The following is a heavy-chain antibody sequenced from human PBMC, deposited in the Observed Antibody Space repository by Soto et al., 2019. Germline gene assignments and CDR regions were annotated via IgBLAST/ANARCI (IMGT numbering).Heavy chain of an antibody. CDR1: GFIFSNYG. J-gene: IGHJ4*02. D-gene: IGHD2-2*01. CDR3: AARYCSSRCFRFDY. Sequence: EVQLVESGGGLVQPGGSLRLSCAASGFIFSNYGMHWVRQAPGKGLEYVSAVSGDGDSTYYANSVKGRFTISRDNSKNTLYLQMGSLRPEDMAVYYCAARYCSSRCFRFDYWGRGTLVTVSS. CDR2: VSGDGDST. V-gene: IGHV3-64*01.